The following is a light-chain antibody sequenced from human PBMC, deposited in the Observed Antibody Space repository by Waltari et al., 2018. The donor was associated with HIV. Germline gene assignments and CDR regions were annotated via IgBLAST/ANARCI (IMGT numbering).Light chain of an antibody. J-gene: IGKJ1*01. CDR1: QPVSGNF. V-gene: IGKV3-20*01. Sequence: EIVLTQSPDTLSLSPGDTAFLSCRARQPVSGNFLAWYQQKPGQAPRLLISGASGRATGIPGRVSGSGSGTDFTLTITTLEPEDFAVYYCQQYGSLPRTFGQGTRVEIK. CDR2: GAS. CDR3: QQYGSLPRT.